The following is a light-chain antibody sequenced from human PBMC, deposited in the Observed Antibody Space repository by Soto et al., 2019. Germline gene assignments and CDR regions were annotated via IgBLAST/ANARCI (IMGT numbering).Light chain of an antibody. J-gene: IGKJ1*01. CDR1: QSVGRY. CDR3: QQRSIWPWT. Sequence: EIVLTQSPVTLSLSPGERVTLSCRASQSVGRYLAWYQQRPGQAPRLLFYDTSNRATGIPPRFSGSGSGTDFTLTISSLAPEDFAVYYCQQRSIWPWTFGQGTKVEVK. CDR2: DTS. V-gene: IGKV3-11*01.